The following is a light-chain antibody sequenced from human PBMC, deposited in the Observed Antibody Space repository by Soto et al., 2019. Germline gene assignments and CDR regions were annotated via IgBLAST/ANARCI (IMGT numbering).Light chain of an antibody. CDR1: QSLNSW. J-gene: IGKJ1*01. CDR2: KAS. V-gene: IGKV1-5*03. CDR3: QQYNDYWT. Sequence: DIQMTQSPSTLSASVGDRVTITCRASQSLNSWLAWYQQKPVKAPKLLIYKASNLKSGVPSRFSGSGSGTEFTLTISSLQPDAFAAYYCQQYNDYWTFGQGTKVEIK.